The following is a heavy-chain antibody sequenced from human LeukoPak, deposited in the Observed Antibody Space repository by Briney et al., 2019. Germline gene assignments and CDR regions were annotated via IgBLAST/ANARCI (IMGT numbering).Heavy chain of an antibody. CDR3: AKGNSGSYSLDWFDP. CDR1: GFTFSSYG. V-gene: IGHV3-21*04. Sequence: MSGGSLRLSCAASGFTFSSYGMSWVRQAPGKGLEWVSSISSSSSYIYYADSVKGRFTISRDNAKNSLYLQMNSLRAEDMALYYCAKGNSGSYSLDWFDPWGQGTLVTVSS. CDR2: ISSSSSYI. D-gene: IGHD1-26*01. J-gene: IGHJ5*02.